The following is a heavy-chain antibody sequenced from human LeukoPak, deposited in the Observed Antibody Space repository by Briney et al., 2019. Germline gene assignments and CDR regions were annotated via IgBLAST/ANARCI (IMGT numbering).Heavy chain of an antibody. CDR2: IIPIFGTA. CDR1: GYTFTSYD. Sequence: SVKVSCKASGYTFTSYDINWVRQAPGQGLEWMGGIIPIFGTANYAQKFQGRVTITADESTSTAYMELSSLRSEDTAVYYCARDRDYGGNSVRAFDIWGQGTMVTVSS. CDR3: ARDRDYGGNSVRAFDI. D-gene: IGHD4-23*01. J-gene: IGHJ3*02. V-gene: IGHV1-69*13.